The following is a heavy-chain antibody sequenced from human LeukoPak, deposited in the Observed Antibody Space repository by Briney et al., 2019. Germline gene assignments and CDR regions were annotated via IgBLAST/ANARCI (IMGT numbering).Heavy chain of an antibody. D-gene: IGHD3-22*01. J-gene: IGHJ4*02. CDR2: IIPILGIA. Sequence: ASVTVSFKASGGTFISYTISWVRQAPGQGLEWMGRIIPILGIANYAQKFQGRVTITADKSTITAYMELSSLRSEDTAVYYCARPASSGYPPLGYWGQGTLVTVSS. CDR3: ARPASSGYPPLGY. CDR1: GGTFISYT. V-gene: IGHV1-69*02.